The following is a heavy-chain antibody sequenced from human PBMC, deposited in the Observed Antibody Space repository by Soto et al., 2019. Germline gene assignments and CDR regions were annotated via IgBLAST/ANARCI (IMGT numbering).Heavy chain of an antibody. CDR2: ISGSGGST. V-gene: IGHV3-23*01. Sequence: LRLSCAASGFTFSSYAMSWVRQAPGKGLGWVSAISGSGGSTYYADSVKGRFTISRDNSKNTLYLQMNSLRAEDTAVYYCAKGLAVAGNLVYYYYGMDVWGQGTTVTVSS. D-gene: IGHD6-19*01. CDR3: AKGLAVAGNLVYYYYGMDV. J-gene: IGHJ6*02. CDR1: GFTFSSYA.